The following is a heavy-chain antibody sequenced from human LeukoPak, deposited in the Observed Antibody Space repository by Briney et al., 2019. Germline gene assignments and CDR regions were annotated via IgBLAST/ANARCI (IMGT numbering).Heavy chain of an antibody. Sequence: GGSLRLSCAASGFTFSDYYMSWIRQAPGKGLEWVSYISSSGSTIYYADPVKGRSTISRDNAKNSLYLQMNSLRAEDTAVYYCARDTSSSSWYGGWFDPWGQGTLVTVSS. CDR3: ARDTSSSSWYGGWFDP. CDR2: ISSSGSTI. V-gene: IGHV3-11*01. J-gene: IGHJ5*02. D-gene: IGHD6-13*01. CDR1: GFTFSDYY.